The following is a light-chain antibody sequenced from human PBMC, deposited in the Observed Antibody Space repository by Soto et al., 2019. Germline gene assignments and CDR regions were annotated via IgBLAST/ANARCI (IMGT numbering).Light chain of an antibody. J-gene: IGLJ7*01. CDR1: SGHSDYA. CDR3: QTWGTGIAV. CDR2: LNSDGSH. V-gene: IGLV4-69*01. Sequence: QSVLTQSPSASASLGASVKLTCTLSSGHSDYAIAWHKQQPERGPRFLMVLNSDGSHNKGDGIPDRFSGSSSGAERYLTISSLQSDDEADYYCQTWGTGIAVFGGGTQLTVL.